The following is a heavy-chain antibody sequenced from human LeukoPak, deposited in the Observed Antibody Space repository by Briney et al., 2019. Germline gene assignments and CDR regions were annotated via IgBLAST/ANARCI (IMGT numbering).Heavy chain of an antibody. CDR1: GGSFSGYY. CDR3: ARIAYPSGYYYYYGMDV. D-gene: IGHD2-15*01. CDR2: INHSGST. Sequence: PSETLSLTCAVYGGSFSGYYWSWIRQPPGKGLEWIGEINHSGSTNYNPSLKSRVTISVDTSKNQFSLKLSSVTAADTAVYYCARIAYPSGYYYYYGMDVWGQGTTVTVSS. J-gene: IGHJ6*02. V-gene: IGHV4-34*01.